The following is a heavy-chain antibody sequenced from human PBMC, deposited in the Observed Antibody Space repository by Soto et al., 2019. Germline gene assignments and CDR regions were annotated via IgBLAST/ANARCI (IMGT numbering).Heavy chain of an antibody. CDR2: IKQDGSEK. J-gene: IGHJ3*02. CDR1: GFTFSRYW. D-gene: IGHD3-3*01. CDR3: ARDDTRRNNDFWSGHYTTDAFDI. Sequence: EVQLVESGGGLVQPGGSLRLFCAASGFTFSRYWMSWVRQAPGKGLEWVANIKQDGSEKYYVESVKGRFTISRDNAKNSLYLQMNSLRAEDTAVYYCARDDTRRNNDFWSGHYTTDAFDIGGQGRMVTVSS. V-gene: IGHV3-7*01.